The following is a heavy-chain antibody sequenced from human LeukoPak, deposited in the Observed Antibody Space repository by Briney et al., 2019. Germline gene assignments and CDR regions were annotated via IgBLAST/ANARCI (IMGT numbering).Heavy chain of an antibody. J-gene: IGHJ4*02. Sequence: QPGGSLRLSCAASGFTFSNSAMTWVRQAPGKGLEWVSAISGSGGSTYYADSVKGRFTISRDNSKNTLYLQMNSLRAEDTAVYYCAKAFITIFGVVTRAPFYYFDYWGQGTLVTVSS. CDR2: ISGSGGST. CDR1: GFTFSNSA. V-gene: IGHV3-23*01. CDR3: AKAFITIFGVVTRAPFYYFDY. D-gene: IGHD3-3*01.